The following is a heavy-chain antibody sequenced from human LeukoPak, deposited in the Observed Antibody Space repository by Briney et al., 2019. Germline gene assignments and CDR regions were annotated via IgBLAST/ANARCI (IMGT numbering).Heavy chain of an antibody. CDR2: IYYSGST. CDR3: ARDRGGHGDVFDY. D-gene: IGHD4-17*01. J-gene: IGHJ4*02. V-gene: IGHV4-31*03. CDR1: GGSISIDGHY. Sequence: SETLSLTCTVSGGSISIDGHYWTWIRQHPGKGLEWIGFIYYSGSTYYDPSLKSRVTISVDTSKNQFSLRLSSVTAADTAVYYCARDRGGHGDVFDYWGQGTLVTVSS.